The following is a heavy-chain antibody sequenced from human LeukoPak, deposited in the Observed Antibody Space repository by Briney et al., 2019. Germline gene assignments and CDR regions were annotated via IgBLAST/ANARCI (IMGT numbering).Heavy chain of an antibody. CDR1: GFTFSSYE. CDR3: ARGYYYGSGTGNWFDP. J-gene: IGHJ5*02. Sequence: GGSLRLSCAASGFTFSSYEMNWVRQAPGKGLEWVSYISSSGSTIYYADSVKGRFTISRDNAKNSLYLQMNSLRAEDTAVYYCARGYYYGSGTGNWFDPWGQGTLVTVSS. V-gene: IGHV3-48*03. D-gene: IGHD3-10*01. CDR2: ISSSGSTI.